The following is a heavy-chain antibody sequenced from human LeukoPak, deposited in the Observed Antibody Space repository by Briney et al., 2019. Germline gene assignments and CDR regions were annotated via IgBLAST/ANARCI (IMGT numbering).Heavy chain of an antibody. CDR3: ARDPAAWDY. CDR2: IKEDGSEE. V-gene: IGHV3-7*01. D-gene: IGHD6-13*01. CDR1: TFSFGNYW. Sequence: GGSLRLSCAASTFSFGNYWMSWVRQAPGKGLEWVANIKEDGSEEYYVDSVKGRFTISRDNTKNSLYLQMNSLRAEDTAVYYCARDPAAWDYWGQGTLVTVSS. J-gene: IGHJ4*02.